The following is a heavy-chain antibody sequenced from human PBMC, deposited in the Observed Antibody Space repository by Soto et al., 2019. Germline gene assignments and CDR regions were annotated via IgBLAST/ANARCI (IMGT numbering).Heavy chain of an antibody. CDR1: GFTFSSYS. V-gene: IGHV3-48*01. CDR2: ISSSSSTT. CDR3: AKDLGLEMTTVTTADY. D-gene: IGHD4-17*01. Sequence: PGGSLRLSCAASGFTFSSYSMNWVRQAPGKGLEWVSYISSSSSTTYYADSVKGRFTISRDNSKNTLYLQMNSLRAEDTAVYYCAKDLGLEMTTVTTADYWGQGTLVTVSS. J-gene: IGHJ4*02.